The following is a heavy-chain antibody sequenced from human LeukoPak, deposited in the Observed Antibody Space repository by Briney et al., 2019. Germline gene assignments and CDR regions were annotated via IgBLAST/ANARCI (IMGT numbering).Heavy chain of an antibody. Sequence: GASVKVSCKASGYTFTSYDINWVRQATGQGLEWMGWMNPNSGNTGYAQKFQGRVTITRNTSISTAYMELSSLRSEDTAVYYCARVRGYCRGGSCSDAFDIWGQGTMVTVFS. D-gene: IGHD2-15*01. CDR2: MNPNSGNT. V-gene: IGHV1-8*03. J-gene: IGHJ3*02. CDR1: GYTFTSYD. CDR3: ARVRGYCRGGSCSDAFDI.